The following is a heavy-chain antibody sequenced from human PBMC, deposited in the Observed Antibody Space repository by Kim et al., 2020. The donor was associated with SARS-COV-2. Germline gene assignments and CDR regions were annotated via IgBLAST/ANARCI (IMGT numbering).Heavy chain of an antibody. CDR1: GFTFSSYG. CDR2: ISYDGSNK. J-gene: IGHJ4*02. Sequence: GGSLRLSCAASGFTFSSYGMHWVRQAPGKGLEWVAVISYDGSNKYYADSVKGRFTISRDNSKNTLYLQMKSLRAEDTAVYYCAKDSKTYYYGSGSYGWIDYWGQGTLVTVSS. CDR3: AKDSKTYYYGSGSYGWIDY. D-gene: IGHD3-10*01. V-gene: IGHV3-30*18.